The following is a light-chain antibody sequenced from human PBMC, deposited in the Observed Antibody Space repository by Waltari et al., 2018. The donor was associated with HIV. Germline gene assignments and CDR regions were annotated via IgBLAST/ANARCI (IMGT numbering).Light chain of an antibody. CDR1: QPVSSSH. CDR2: GAS. Sequence: TQSPGTLSLSPGEAAILSCRTSQPVSSSHLGWYQQKPSQAPRLLVYGASTRAAGIPDRFSGSGSGADFTLSISRLEPEDFAVYYCHQYGSSPETFGQGTKV. V-gene: IGKV3-20*01. CDR3: HQYGSSPET. J-gene: IGKJ1*01.